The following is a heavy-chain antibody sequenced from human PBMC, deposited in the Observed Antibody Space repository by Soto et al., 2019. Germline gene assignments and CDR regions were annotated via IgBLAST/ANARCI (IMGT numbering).Heavy chain of an antibody. CDR1: GFTFDYYA. V-gene: IGHV3-9*01. J-gene: IGHJ5*02. Sequence: PGGSLRLSCAASGFTFDYYAMHWVRQSPGKGLEWVSGISWNSGSIGYADSVKGRFTISRDNAKNSLYLQMNSLRAEDTALYYCAKAAAVAGTRNWFDPWGQGTLVTVSS. CDR2: ISWNSGSI. D-gene: IGHD6-19*01. CDR3: AKAAAVAGTRNWFDP.